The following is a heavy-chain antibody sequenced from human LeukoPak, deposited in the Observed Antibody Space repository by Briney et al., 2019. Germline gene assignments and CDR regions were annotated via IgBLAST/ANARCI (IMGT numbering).Heavy chain of an antibody. CDR3: ARAGYSNYRPHDAFDI. CDR2: ISSSSSYI. J-gene: IGHJ3*02. Sequence: PGRSLRLSCAASGFTFSSYSMNWVRQTPGKGLEWVSSISSSSSYIYYADSVKGRFTISRDNAKNSLYLQMNSLRAEDTAVYYCARAGYSNYRPHDAFDIWGQGTMVTVSS. V-gene: IGHV3-21*01. CDR1: GFTFSSYS. D-gene: IGHD4-11*01.